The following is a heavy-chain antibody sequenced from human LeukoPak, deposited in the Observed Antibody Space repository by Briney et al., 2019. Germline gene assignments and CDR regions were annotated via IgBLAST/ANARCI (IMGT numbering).Heavy chain of an antibody. J-gene: IGHJ4*02. CDR3: AKDRAYSSGGIACPSYYFDY. Sequence: PGGSLRLSCAASGSTFSSYGMHWVRQAPGKGLEWVAFIRYDGSNKYYADSVKGRFTISRDNSKNTLYLQMNSLRAEDTAVYYCAKDRAYSSGGIACPSYYFDYWGQGTLVTVSS. D-gene: IGHD6-19*01. V-gene: IGHV3-30*02. CDR2: IRYDGSNK. CDR1: GSTFSSYG.